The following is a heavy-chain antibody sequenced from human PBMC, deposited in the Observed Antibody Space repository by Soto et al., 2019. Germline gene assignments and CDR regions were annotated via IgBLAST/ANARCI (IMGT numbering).Heavy chain of an antibody. CDR2: IKSKTDGGTT. CDR3: ATEGRFLEHGYYFDY. J-gene: IGHJ4*02. D-gene: IGHD3-3*01. CDR1: GFTFSNAW. V-gene: IGHV3-15*01. Sequence: GGSLRLSCAASGFTFSNAWMSWVRQAPGKGLEWVGRIKSKTDGGTTDYAAPVKGRFTISRDDSKNTLYLQMNSLKTEDTAVYYCATEGRFLEHGYYFDYWGQGTLVTVSS.